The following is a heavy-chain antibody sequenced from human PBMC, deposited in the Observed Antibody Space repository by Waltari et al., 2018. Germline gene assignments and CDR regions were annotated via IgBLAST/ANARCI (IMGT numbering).Heavy chain of an antibody. CDR2: INPNSVGT. CDR3: AREMVQGVIHDY. J-gene: IGHJ4*02. D-gene: IGHD3-10*01. CDR1: GYTFTGYY. V-gene: IGHV1-2*06. Sequence: QVQLVQSGAEVKKPGASVKVSCKASGYTFTGYYMHWVRQAPGQGLEWMGRINPNSVGTNYAQKFQGRVTMTRDTSISTAYMELSRLRSDDTAVYYCAREMVQGVIHDYWGQGTLVTVSS.